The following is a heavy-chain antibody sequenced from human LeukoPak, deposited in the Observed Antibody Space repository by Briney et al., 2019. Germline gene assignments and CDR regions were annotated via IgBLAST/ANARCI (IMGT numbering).Heavy chain of an antibody. V-gene: IGHV1-8*01. CDR2: MNPNSGNT. D-gene: IGHD6-13*01. CDR3: ARGSSWYRLHFDY. CDR1: GYTFTSYD. Sequence: GASVKVSCKASGYTFTSYDINWVRQATGQGLEWMGWMNPNSGNTGYAQKFQGRVTMTRNTSISTAYMELSSLRSENTAVYYCARGSSWYRLHFDYWGQGTLVTVSS. J-gene: IGHJ4*02.